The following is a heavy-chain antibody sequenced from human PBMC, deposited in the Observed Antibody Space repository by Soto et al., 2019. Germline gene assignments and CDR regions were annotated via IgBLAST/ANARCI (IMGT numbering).Heavy chain of an antibody. V-gene: IGHV3-74*01. CDR2: INSDGSST. D-gene: IGHD3-22*01. J-gene: IGHJ6*02. Sequence: EVPLVESGGGLVQPGGSLRLSCAASGFTFSSYWMHWVRQAPGKGLVWVSRINSDGSSTSYADSVKGRFTISRDNAKNTLYLQMNSLRAEDTAVYYCAREEGMIAAGMDVWGQGTTVTVSS. CDR3: AREEGMIAAGMDV. CDR1: GFTFSSYW.